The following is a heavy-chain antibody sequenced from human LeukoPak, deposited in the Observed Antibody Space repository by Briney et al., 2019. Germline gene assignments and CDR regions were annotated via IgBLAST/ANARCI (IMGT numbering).Heavy chain of an antibody. J-gene: IGHJ5*02. V-gene: IGHV3-30-3*01. CDR3: AREVVGDTAKVGNWFDP. CDR1: GFTFSAYA. Sequence: PGGSLRLSCAASGFTFSAYAMHWVRQAPGKGLEWAAVISYDGSNKDHADSVKGRFTISRDNSKNPPYLQMNSLRAEDTAVYYCAREVVGDTAKVGNWFDPWGQGTLVTVSS. D-gene: IGHD5-18*01. CDR2: ISYDGSNK.